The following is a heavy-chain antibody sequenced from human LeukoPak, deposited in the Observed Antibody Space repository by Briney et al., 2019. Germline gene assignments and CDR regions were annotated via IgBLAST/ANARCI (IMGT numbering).Heavy chain of an antibody. Sequence: PGGSLRLSCAASGVTFSSNCMSWVGQAPGKGLEWVSFIYSGGSTDYTDSVTGRFTISRENSKKTRYLQMNSLRAEDTAVYYCARRAGDYSHPYDYWGQGILVTVSS. V-gene: IGHV3-53*01. CDR3: ARRAGDYSHPYDY. CDR1: GVTFSSNC. J-gene: IGHJ4*02. CDR2: IYSGGST. D-gene: IGHD3-22*01.